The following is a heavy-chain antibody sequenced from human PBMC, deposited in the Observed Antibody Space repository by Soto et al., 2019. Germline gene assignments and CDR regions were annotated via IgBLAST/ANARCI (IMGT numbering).Heavy chain of an antibody. CDR2: IYYSGST. CDR1: GGSISSYY. Sequence: QVQLQESGPGLVKPSETLSLTCTVSGGSISSYYWSWIRQPPGKGLEWIGYIYYSGSTNYNPSLRSRVTLSVDTSKNQFSLKLSSVTAADTAVYYCARVRGTGYYLDYWGQGTLVTVSS. D-gene: IGHD3-9*01. V-gene: IGHV4-59*01. CDR3: ARVRGTGYYLDY. J-gene: IGHJ4*02.